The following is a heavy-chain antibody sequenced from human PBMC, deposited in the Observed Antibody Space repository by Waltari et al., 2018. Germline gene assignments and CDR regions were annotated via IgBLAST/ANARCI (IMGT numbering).Heavy chain of an antibody. J-gene: IGHJ5*02. CDR3: ARTWGNSPPLGWLDP. CDR1: CGPFIDYS. D-gene: IGHD7-27*01. CDR2: ISHIGVP. Sequence: QVQLHQWGAGLLMPSETLSLTCAVSCGPFIDYSWSWIRQPPGKGLEWLGEISHIGVPHYNPSLRSRVTMSVDTIKKRFSLKLTSVTAADTAVYFCARTWGNSPPLGWLDPWGQGTRVTISS. V-gene: IGHV4-34*01.